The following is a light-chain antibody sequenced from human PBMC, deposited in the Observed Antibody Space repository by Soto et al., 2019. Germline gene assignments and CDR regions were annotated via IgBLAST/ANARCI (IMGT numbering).Light chain of an antibody. CDR1: QIVIGSY. Sequence: ENVLTQSPGTLSLSPGERSTLSGRASQIVIGSYLAWYQQKPGQAPRLLIYGASSRATGLPDRFSGSGSGTDFTLTISRLEPEDFAVYYCQQYGSSPITFGQGTRLEIK. CDR3: QQYGSSPIT. V-gene: IGKV3-20*01. CDR2: GAS. J-gene: IGKJ5*01.